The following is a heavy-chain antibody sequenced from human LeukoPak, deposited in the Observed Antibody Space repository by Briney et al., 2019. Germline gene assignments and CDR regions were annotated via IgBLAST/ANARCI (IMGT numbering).Heavy chain of an antibody. D-gene: IGHD2-21*02. V-gene: IGHV3-23*01. CDR1: GFTFSSYA. Sequence: GRSLRLSCAASGFTFSSYAMSWVRQAPGKGLEWVSAISGSGGSTYYADSVKGRFTISRDNSKNTLYLQMNSLRAEDTAVYYCAKDDPYCGGDCYSPLHFDYWGQGTLVTVSS. CDR3: AKDDPYCGGDCYSPLHFDY. CDR2: ISGSGGST. J-gene: IGHJ4*02.